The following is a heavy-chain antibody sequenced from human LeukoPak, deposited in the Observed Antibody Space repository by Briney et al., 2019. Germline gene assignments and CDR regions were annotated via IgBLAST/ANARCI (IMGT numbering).Heavy chain of an antibody. CDR2: IYYSGST. Sequence: SETLSLTCTVSGGSISRYYWSWIRQPPGKGLEWIGYIYYSGSTNYNPSLKSRVTISVDTSKNQFSLNLSSVTAADTAVYYCPRRSEGTDGSWYSCYYYCGRDVWGQGTTVSVSS. CDR3: PRRSEGTDGSWYSCYYYCGRDV. D-gene: IGHD6-13*01. J-gene: IGHJ6*02. V-gene: IGHV4-59*01. CDR1: GGSISRYY.